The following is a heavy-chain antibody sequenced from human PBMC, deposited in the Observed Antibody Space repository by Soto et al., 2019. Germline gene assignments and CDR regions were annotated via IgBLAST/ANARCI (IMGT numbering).Heavy chain of an antibody. V-gene: IGHV4-59*08. Sequence: QVQLQESGPGLVKPSETLSLTCSVSGDFISSHKWSWIRRPPGKGLEWIGYIHYTGDTSYNPSLASRVTFSVDTYTKKFAPQLRSVTAAATAVYYCVRQGIGHLHGLVDVWGPGTTVTVS. CDR2: IHYTGDT. D-gene: IGHD3-10*01. CDR1: GDFISSHK. CDR3: VRQGIGHLHGLVDV. J-gene: IGHJ6*02.